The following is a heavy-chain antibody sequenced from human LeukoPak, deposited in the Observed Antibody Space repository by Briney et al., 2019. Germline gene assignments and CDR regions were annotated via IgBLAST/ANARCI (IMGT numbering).Heavy chain of an antibody. CDR1: GYTFTGYY. Sequence: ASVKVSCKASGYTFTGYYMHWVRQAPGQGLEWMGWINPNSGGTNYAQKFQGRVTMTRDTSISTAYMELSRLRSEATGVYYCAREAGAGGGFDYWGQGTLVTVSS. D-gene: IGHD6-19*01. CDR2: INPNSGGT. CDR3: AREAGAGGGFDY. V-gene: IGHV1-2*02. J-gene: IGHJ4*02.